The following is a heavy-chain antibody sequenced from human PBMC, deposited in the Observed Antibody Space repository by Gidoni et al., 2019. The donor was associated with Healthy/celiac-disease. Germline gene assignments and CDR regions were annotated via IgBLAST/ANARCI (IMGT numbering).Heavy chain of an antibody. J-gene: IGHJ4*02. Sequence: EVQLLESGGGLVQPGGSLRLSCAASGFTFSSHAMSWVRQAPGKGLEWVSAISGSGGSTYYADSVKGRFTISRDNSKNTLYLQMNSLRAEDTAVYYCAKEEEGYCSGGSCYPFDYWGQGTLVTVSS. D-gene: IGHD2-15*01. CDR2: ISGSGGST. CDR3: AKEEEGYCSGGSCYPFDY. V-gene: IGHV3-23*01. CDR1: GFTFSSHA.